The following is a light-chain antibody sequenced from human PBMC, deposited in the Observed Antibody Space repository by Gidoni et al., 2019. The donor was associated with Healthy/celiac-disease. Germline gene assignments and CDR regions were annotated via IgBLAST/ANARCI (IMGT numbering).Light chain of an antibody. J-gene: IGLJ1*01. V-gene: IGLV3-19*01. CDR3: NSRDSSGNRNV. CDR1: SLRSYY. CDR2: GKN. Sequence: SSELTQDPAVSVALGQTVRITCQGDSLRSYYASWYQQKPGQAPVLVIYGKNYRPSGIPDRFSGSSSGNTASLTITGAQAEDEADYYCNSRDSSGNRNVFGTGTKVTVL.